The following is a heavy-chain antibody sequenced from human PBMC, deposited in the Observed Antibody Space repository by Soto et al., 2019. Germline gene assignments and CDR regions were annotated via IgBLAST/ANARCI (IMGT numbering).Heavy chain of an antibody. CDR3: ARDHDDPTDSGYVVLRPGFSYYGMDV. CDR1: GFTFSSYG. V-gene: IGHV3-33*01. J-gene: IGHJ6*02. CDR2: IWYDGSNK. D-gene: IGHD5-12*01. Sequence: QVQLVESGGGVVQPGRSLRLSCAASGFTFSSYGMHWVRQAPGKGLEWVAVIWYDGSNKYYADSVKGRFTISRDNSKNTLYLQMNSLRAEDTAVYYCARDHDDPTDSGYVVLRPGFSYYGMDVWGQGTTVTVSS.